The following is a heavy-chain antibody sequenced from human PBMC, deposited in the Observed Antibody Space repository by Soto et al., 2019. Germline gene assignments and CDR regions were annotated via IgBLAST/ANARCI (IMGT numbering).Heavy chain of an antibody. Sequence: GGSLRLSCAASGFTFSSYAMSWVRQAPGKGLEWVSAFSGSGGSTYYADSVKGRFTISRDNSKNTLYLQMNSLRAEDTAVYYCAKASPISNSPYSYYGMDVWDQGTTVTVSS. V-gene: IGHV3-23*01. D-gene: IGHD3-9*01. CDR3: AKASPISNSPYSYYGMDV. CDR2: FSGSGGST. J-gene: IGHJ6*02. CDR1: GFTFSSYA.